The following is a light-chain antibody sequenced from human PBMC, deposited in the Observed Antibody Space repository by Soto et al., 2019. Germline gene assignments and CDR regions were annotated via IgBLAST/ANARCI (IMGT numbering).Light chain of an antibody. CDR3: QQYNSYPRT. V-gene: IGKV1-16*01. Sequence: DIQMTQSASSLSVSVGDRVTITCRASQDIGSSLGWFQQKPGKAPKSLIYAASTLQVGVPSRFSSSVSGTDFILTISSLQPEDFATYYCQQYNSYPRTFGQGTKVEIK. CDR1: QDIGSS. J-gene: IGKJ1*01. CDR2: AAS.